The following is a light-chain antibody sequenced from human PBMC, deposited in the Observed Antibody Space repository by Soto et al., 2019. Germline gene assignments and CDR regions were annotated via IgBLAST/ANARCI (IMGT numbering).Light chain of an antibody. CDR1: QRISNW. V-gene: IGKV1-5*01. Sequence: DIQMTQSPSTLSASGGDRVTITCRASQRISNWLAWYQQKPGKAPELLIYDASTLQSEVSARFSGSGSGTEFTLTITILQPDDFETYYCQQYNSSSTFGQGTKVEVK. CDR3: QQYNSSST. J-gene: IGKJ1*01. CDR2: DAS.